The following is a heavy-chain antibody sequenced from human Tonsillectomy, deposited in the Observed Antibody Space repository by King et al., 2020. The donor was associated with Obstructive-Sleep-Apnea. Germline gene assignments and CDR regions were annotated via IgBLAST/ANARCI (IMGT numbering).Heavy chain of an antibody. J-gene: IGHJ4*02. CDR1: GFSINNGYY. CDR2: IYHSGRT. CDR3: ARGGYDEPLDY. V-gene: IGHV4-38-2*02. Sequence: VQLQESGPGLVKPSETLSLTCTVSGFSINNGYYWGWIRQPPGKGLEWIGSIYHSGRTYCNPYLKSRVSISVDTSKNQFSLKLCSVTAADTAVYYCARGGYDEPLDYWGQGILVTVSS. D-gene: IGHD5-12*01.